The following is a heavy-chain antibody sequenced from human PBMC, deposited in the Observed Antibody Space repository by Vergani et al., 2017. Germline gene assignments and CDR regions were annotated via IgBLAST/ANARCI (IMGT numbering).Heavy chain of an antibody. V-gene: IGHV3-30-3*01. CDR1: GFTFSSYA. D-gene: IGHD5/OR15-5a*01. Sequence: VQLVESGGGLVQPGRSLRLSCAASGFTFSSYAMHWVRQAPGKGLEWVAVISYDGSNKYYADSVKGRFTISRDNSKNTLYLQMNSLRAEDTAVYYCARAPVYAGGAFDIWGQGTMVTVSS. J-gene: IGHJ3*02. CDR2: ISYDGSNK. CDR3: ARAPVYAGGAFDI.